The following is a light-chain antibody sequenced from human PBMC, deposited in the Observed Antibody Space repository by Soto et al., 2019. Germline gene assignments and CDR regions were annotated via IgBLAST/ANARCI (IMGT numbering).Light chain of an antibody. CDR1: QSVSSN. Sequence: EIVMTQSPATLSVTPGERATLSCRASQSVSSNLAWYQQKPGQAPRLLIYGASTRATGIPARFSGSGSGTEFTLTISSXQSEDFAVYYCQQYNNWPPEWTFGQGTKVEIK. J-gene: IGKJ1*01. CDR3: QQYNNWPPEWT. V-gene: IGKV3-15*01. CDR2: GAS.